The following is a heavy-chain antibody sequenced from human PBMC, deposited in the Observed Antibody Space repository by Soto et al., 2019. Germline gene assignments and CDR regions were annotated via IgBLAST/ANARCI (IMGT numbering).Heavy chain of an antibody. CDR1: GGSISNYY. V-gene: IGHV4-59*01. D-gene: IGHD1-20*01. CDR2: IYYRGST. J-gene: IGHJ4*02. CDR3: ARGGYNWNDVTDY. Sequence: SETLSLTCIVSGGSISNYYWSWIRQPPGKGLEWIGYIYYRGSTNYNPSLKSRVTISVDTSKNQFSLKLSSVTAADTAVYYCARGGYNWNDVTDYWGQGTLVTVS.